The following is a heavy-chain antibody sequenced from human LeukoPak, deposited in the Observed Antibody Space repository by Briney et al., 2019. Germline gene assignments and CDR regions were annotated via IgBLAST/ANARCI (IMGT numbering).Heavy chain of an antibody. Sequence: GASLKISCKGSGYNFNTYWIGCVRQMPGKGLEWMGIIYPGDSDTRYSPSFQGQVTISADKSISTSYLQWSSLKASDTAMYYCASRLIYGGWAYFDYWGQGTLVTVSS. J-gene: IGHJ4*02. CDR1: GYNFNTYW. CDR3: ASRLIYGGWAYFDY. V-gene: IGHV5-51*01. D-gene: IGHD4-23*01. CDR2: IYPGDSDT.